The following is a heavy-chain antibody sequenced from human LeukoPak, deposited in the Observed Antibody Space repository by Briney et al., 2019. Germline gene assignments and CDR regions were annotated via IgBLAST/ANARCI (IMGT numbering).Heavy chain of an antibody. D-gene: IGHD3-22*01. V-gene: IGHV3-21*01. CDR2: ITGGGDST. CDR1: GFTFSIYA. CDR3: ARDKDYYDSFDI. Sequence: GGSLRLSCAASGFTFSIYAMNWVRQAPGKGLEWVSVITGGGDSTHYADSVKGRFVISRDNAKNSLYLQMNSLRAEDTAVYYCARDKDYYDSFDIWGQGTMVTVSS. J-gene: IGHJ3*02.